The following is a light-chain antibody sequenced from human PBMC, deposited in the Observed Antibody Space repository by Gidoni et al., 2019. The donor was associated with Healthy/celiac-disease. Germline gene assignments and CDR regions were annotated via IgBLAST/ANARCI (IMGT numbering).Light chain of an antibody. Sequence: SYVLTQPPSVSVAPGKTATITCGGHNIGVKSVHWYQQKPGQAPLMVMYYDRDRPSGIPERFSGSNSGNTATLTISRVDAGDEADFYCQVWDNTNNQGGVFGGGTKLTVL. V-gene: IGLV3-21*01. CDR3: QVWDNTNNQGGV. CDR1: NIGVKS. J-gene: IGLJ2*01. CDR2: YDR.